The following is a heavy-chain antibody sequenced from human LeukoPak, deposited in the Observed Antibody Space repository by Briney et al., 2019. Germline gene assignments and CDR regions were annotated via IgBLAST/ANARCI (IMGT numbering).Heavy chain of an antibody. J-gene: IGHJ4*02. V-gene: IGHV4-39*07. Sequence: SETLSLTCTVSGGSISSSSYYWGWIRQPPGKGLEWIGSIYYSGSIYYNPSLKSRVTISVDTSKNQFSLKLSSVTAADTAVYYCASRPRILGYYFDYWGQGTLVTVSS. D-gene: IGHD2-15*01. CDR3: ASRPRILGYYFDY. CDR2: IYYSGSI. CDR1: GGSISSSSYY.